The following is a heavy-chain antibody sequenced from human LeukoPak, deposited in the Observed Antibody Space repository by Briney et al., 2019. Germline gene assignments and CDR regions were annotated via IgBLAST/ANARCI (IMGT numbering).Heavy chain of an antibody. Sequence: PGGSLRLSCAASGFTFSSYSMNWVRQAPGKGLEWVSSISSSSSYIYYADSVKGRFTISRDNAKNSLYLQMNSLRAEDTAVYYCARDSHTAMVRGVIPYWGQGTLVTVSS. J-gene: IGHJ4*02. V-gene: IGHV3-21*01. CDR2: ISSSSSYI. CDR1: GFTFSSYS. CDR3: ARDSHTAMVRGVIPY. D-gene: IGHD3-10*01.